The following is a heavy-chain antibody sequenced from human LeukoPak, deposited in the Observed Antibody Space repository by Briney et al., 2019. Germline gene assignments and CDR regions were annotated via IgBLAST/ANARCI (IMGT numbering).Heavy chain of an antibody. Sequence: SVKVSCKSWGGTFSSYAISWVRQARGQGLEWMVGIIPIFGTANYAQKFQGRVTITAHESTSTAYMELSSLRSEDTAVYYCARDRGITMVRGVIPDAFDIWGQGTMVTVSS. D-gene: IGHD3-10*01. CDR3: ARDRGITMVRGVIPDAFDI. V-gene: IGHV1-69*01. J-gene: IGHJ3*02. CDR2: IIPIFGTA. CDR1: GGTFSSYA.